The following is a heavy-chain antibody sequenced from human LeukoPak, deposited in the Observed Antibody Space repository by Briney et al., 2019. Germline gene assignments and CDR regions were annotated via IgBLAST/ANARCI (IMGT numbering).Heavy chain of an antibody. J-gene: IGHJ4*02. Sequence: SETLSLTSVVYGGSSGGYSGNWIGQPPGRGRGWIGEINIVGSTKKNPSLKRRVTISVDTSNNQFSLKLSSVTAADTAVYYCARGGSYYDSSGYYHSPFDYWGQGTLVTVSS. CDR2: INIVGST. D-gene: IGHD3-22*01. CDR3: ARGGSYYDSSGYYHSPFDY. V-gene: IGHV4-34*01. CDR1: GGSSGGYS.